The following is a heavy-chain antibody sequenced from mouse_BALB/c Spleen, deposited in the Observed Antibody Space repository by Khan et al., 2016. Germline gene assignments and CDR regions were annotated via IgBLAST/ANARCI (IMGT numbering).Heavy chain of an antibody. J-gene: IGHJ3*01. CDR2: IDPANGNL. CDR1: GFNIKDTY. CDR3: ARSTYDYDVGFAY. Sequence: VQLQQSGAELVKPGASVKLSCTASGFNIKDTYMHWVKQRPEQGLEWIGRIDPANGNLKYDPNFKGRATITAANSPNTAYLQLRSLKSAATAVYYCARSTYDYDVGFAYWGQGTLVTVSA. V-gene: IGHV14-3*02. D-gene: IGHD2-4*01.